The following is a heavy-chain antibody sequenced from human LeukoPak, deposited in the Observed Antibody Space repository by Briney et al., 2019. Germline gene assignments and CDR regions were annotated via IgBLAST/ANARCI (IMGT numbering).Heavy chain of an antibody. CDR3: ARDRKITGTTEDAFDI. J-gene: IGHJ3*02. V-gene: IGHV1-18*01. CDR2: ISAYNGNT. D-gene: IGHD1-7*01. CDR1: GYTFTSYG. Sequence: ASVKVSCKASGYTFTSYGISWVRQAPGQGLEWMGWISAYNGNTNYAQKLQGRVTMTTDTSTSTAYMELRSLRSDDTAVYYCARDRKITGTTEDAFDIWGQGTMVTVSS.